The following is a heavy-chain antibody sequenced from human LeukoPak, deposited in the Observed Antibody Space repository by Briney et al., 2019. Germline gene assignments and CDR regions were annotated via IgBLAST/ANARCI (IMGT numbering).Heavy chain of an antibody. J-gene: IGHJ4*02. D-gene: IGHD3-3*01. CDR2: ISTSSSYI. CDR3: ARDPKDDFWSGYANY. V-gene: IGHV3-21*01. CDR1: GFTFSTYS. Sequence: GGSLRLSCAASGFTFSTYSMNWVHQAPGKGLEWVSSISTSSSYIYYADSVKGRFTISRDNAKNSLYLQMNSLRAEDTAVYYCARDPKDDFWSGYANYWGQGTLVTVSS.